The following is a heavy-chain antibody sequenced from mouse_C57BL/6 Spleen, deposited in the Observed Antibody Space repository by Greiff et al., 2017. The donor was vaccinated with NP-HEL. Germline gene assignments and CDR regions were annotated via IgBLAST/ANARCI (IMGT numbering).Heavy chain of an antibody. CDR2: IDPSGSYT. CDR1: GYTFTSYW. CDR3: ARLHYGISFDY. J-gene: IGHJ2*01. V-gene: IGHV1-69*01. D-gene: IGHD1-1*01. Sequence: QVQLQQPGAELVMPGASVKLSCKASGYTFTSYWMHWVKQRPGQGLEWIGEIDPSGSYTNYNQKFKGKSTLTVDKSSSTAYMQRSSLTSEDSAVYYCARLHYGISFDYWGQGTTLTVSS.